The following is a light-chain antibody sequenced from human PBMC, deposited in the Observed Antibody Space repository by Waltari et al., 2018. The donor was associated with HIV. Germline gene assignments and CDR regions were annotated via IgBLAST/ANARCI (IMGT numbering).Light chain of an antibody. CDR1: QSIATS. CDR3: QQSDGGSRT. CDR2: RAS. J-gene: IGKJ1*01. Sequence: DIQLTQSPSTLSASIGDRVTITCRPSQSIATSLSLYQQTPGKSPNLLIYRASNLETGVPPRVSGIGAGTEFSHTINAFQAGDCATYCCQQSDGGSRTFGQGTTV. V-gene: IGKV1-5*03.